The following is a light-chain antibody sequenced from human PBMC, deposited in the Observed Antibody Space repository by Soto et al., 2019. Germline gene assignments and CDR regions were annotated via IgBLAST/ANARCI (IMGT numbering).Light chain of an antibody. CDR2: DAS. V-gene: IGKV1-33*01. CDR3: QHYDDIPRT. Sequence: DIQMTQSPSSLSASVGDRVTITCQASQDIRNYLNWYQQKPGKAPKLLMYDASNLETGVPSRFSGSGSGTDYTFTISSLQPEDIATYYCQHYDDIPRTFGPGTKVDIK. J-gene: IGKJ3*01. CDR1: QDIRNY.